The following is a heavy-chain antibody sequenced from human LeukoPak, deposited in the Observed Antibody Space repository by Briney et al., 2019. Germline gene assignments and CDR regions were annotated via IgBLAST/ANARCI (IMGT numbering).Heavy chain of an antibody. J-gene: IGHJ4*02. Sequence: ASVKVSCKASGYTFTSYHIHWVRQAPGQGLEWMGIINPSGGSTSYARKFQGRVTMTRDTSTSTVYMELSSLRSEDTAVYYCARGRREKSSTSCFDYWGQGTLVTVSS. CDR1: GYTFTSYH. D-gene: IGHD2-2*01. CDR3: ARGRREKSSTSCFDY. V-gene: IGHV1-46*01. CDR2: INPSGGST.